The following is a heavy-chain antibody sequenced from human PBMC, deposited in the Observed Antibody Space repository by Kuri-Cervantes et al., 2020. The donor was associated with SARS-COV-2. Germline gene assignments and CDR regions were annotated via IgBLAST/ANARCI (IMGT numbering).Heavy chain of an antibody. CDR1: GYTFTGYY. CDR3: AREMTTVTTSDAFDI. J-gene: IGHJ3*02. V-gene: IGHV1-2*02. Sequence: ASVKVSCKASGYTFTGYYMHWVRQAPGQGLEWMGWINPNSGGTNYAQKFQGRVTMTRDTSISTAYMELSRLRSDDTAVYYCAREMTTVTTSDAFDIWGQGTMVTVSS. D-gene: IGHD4-17*01. CDR2: INPNSGGT.